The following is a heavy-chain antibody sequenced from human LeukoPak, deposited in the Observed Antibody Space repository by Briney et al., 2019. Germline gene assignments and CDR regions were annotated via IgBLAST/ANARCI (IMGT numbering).Heavy chain of an antibody. J-gene: IGHJ4*02. V-gene: IGHV3-30-3*01. CDR1: GFTFSSYA. Sequence: GGSLRLSCAASGFTFSSYAMHWVRQAPGKGLEWVAVISYDGSNKYYADSVKGRFTISRDNSKNTLYLQMNSLRAEDTAVYYCARVVPAAIEPDYWGQGTLVTVSS. D-gene: IGHD2-2*01. CDR2: ISYDGSNK. CDR3: ARVVPAAIEPDY.